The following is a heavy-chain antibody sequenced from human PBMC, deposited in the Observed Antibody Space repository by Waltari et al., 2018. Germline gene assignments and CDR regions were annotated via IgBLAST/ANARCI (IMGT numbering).Heavy chain of an antibody. CDR1: GYSISSGYY. J-gene: IGHJ4*02. CDR2: IYHSGRT. V-gene: IGHV4-38-2*01. D-gene: IGHD6-19*01. Sequence: QVQLQESGPGLVKPSETLSLTCAVSGYSISSGYYWGWSRPPPGKGLEWIGRIYHSGRTYYNPSPNSRVTVSVDPSKNQFSLTLSAVTSADTAVYYCARSIAVAWFDYWGQGTLVTVSS. CDR3: ARSIAVAWFDY.